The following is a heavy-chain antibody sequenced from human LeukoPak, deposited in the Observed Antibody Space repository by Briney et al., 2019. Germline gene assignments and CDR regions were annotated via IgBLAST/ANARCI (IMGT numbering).Heavy chain of an antibody. Sequence: GGSLRLSCAASGFTFTTYAMSWVRQAPGKGLEWVSLISGSGGGTYYADFVKGRFTISRDNSKNMVYLQVNSLRADDTAVYYCAKDELRYFDCPDYWGQGTLVTVSS. CDR1: GFTFTTYA. CDR3: AKDELRYFDCPDY. D-gene: IGHD3-9*01. J-gene: IGHJ4*02. V-gene: IGHV3-23*01. CDR2: ISGSGGGT.